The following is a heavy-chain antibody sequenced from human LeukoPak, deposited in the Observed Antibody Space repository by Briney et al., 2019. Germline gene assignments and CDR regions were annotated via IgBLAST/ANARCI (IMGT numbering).Heavy chain of an antibody. CDR1: GYTFTGYY. D-gene: IGHD3-10*01. Sequence: SVKVSCKASGYTFTGYYMHWVRQAPGQGLEWMGWINPNSGGTNYAQKFQGRVTMTRDTSISTAYMELSRLRSDDTAVYYCARAVGYYGSGSYYDYWGQGTLVTVSS. V-gene: IGHV1-2*02. CDR2: INPNSGGT. J-gene: IGHJ4*02. CDR3: ARAVGYYGSGSYYDY.